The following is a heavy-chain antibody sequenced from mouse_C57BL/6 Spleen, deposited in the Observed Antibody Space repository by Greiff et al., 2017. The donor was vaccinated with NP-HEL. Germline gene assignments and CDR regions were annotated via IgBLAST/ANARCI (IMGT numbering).Heavy chain of an antibody. Sequence: KQRPGQGLEWIGRIHPSDSDTNYNQKFKGKATLTVDKSSSTAYMQLSSLTSEDSAVYYCAKIYYDYDEGDYWGQGTTLTVSS. D-gene: IGHD2-4*01. V-gene: IGHV1-74*01. J-gene: IGHJ2*01. CDR3: AKIYYDYDEGDY. CDR2: IHPSDSDT.